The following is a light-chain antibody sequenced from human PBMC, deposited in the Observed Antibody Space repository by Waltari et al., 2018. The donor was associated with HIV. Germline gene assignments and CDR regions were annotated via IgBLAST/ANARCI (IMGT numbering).Light chain of an antibody. CDR1: QSLSSIY. J-gene: IGKJ4*01. CDR3: QQYRSTPRT. CDR2: DAS. V-gene: IGKV3-20*01. Sequence: EIVLTQSPGALSLSPGERATLSCRASQSLSSIYLAWYQQKPGQPPRLLMYDASTRATGIPDRFSGSGSGTDFTLTISRLEPEDFAVYYCQQYRSTPRTFGGGTRVQIK.